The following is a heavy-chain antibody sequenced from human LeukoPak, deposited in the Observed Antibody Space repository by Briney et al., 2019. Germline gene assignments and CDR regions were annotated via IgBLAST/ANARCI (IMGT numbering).Heavy chain of an antibody. CDR1: GYTLTELS. D-gene: IGHD5-18*01. CDR3: ARHHTDPFSQRDPTAMVTGGSFFDY. CDR2: FDPEDGET. V-gene: IGHV1-24*01. J-gene: IGHJ4*02. Sequence: ASVKVSCKVSGYTLTELSTHWVRQAPGKGLEWMGGFDPEDGETIYAQKFQGRVTISVDTSKNQFSLKLSSVTAADTAVYYCARHHTDPFSQRDPTAMVTGGSFFDYWGQGTLVTVSS.